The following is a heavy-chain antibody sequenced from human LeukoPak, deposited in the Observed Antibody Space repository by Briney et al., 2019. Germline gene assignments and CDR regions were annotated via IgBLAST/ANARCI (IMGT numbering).Heavy chain of an antibody. J-gene: IGHJ6*03. V-gene: IGHV4-39*01. CDR3: ASRYYDTAPYYYYYMDV. CDR2: IYHSGST. Sequence: SETLSLTCTVSGGSISSSSYYWGWIRQAPGKGLEWIATIYHSGSTYYNPSLKSRVTIFVDTSKNQFSLKLSSVTAADTAVYYCASRYYDTAPYYYYYMDVWGKGTTVTISS. D-gene: IGHD3-9*01. CDR1: GGSISSSSYY.